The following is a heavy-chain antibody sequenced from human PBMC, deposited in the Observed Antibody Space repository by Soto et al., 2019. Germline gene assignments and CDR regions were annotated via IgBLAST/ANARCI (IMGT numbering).Heavy chain of an antibody. CDR3: AKGKHPGIAAAGDAFDI. CDR2: ISGSGGST. V-gene: IGHV3-23*01. Sequence: GGSLRLSCPASGFTFSSYAMSWVRQAPGKGLEWVSAISGSGGSTYYADSVKGRFTISRDNSKNTLYLQMNSLRAEDTAVYYCAKGKHPGIAAAGDAFDIWGQGTMVTVSS. J-gene: IGHJ3*02. CDR1: GFTFSSYA. D-gene: IGHD6-13*01.